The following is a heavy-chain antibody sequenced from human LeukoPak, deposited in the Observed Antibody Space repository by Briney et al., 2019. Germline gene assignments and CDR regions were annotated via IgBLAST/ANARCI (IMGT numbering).Heavy chain of an antibody. J-gene: IGHJ4*02. CDR2: IYTSGST. V-gene: IGHV4-61*02. Sequence: SETLSLTCTVSGGSISSGSYYWSWIRQPAGKGLEWIGRIYTSGSTNYNPSLKSRVTISVDTSKNQFSLKLSSVTAADTAVYYCARHISSRLEWLLLGHLDYWGQGTLVTVSS. D-gene: IGHD3-3*01. CDR3: ARHISSRLEWLLLGHLDY. CDR1: GGSISSGSYY.